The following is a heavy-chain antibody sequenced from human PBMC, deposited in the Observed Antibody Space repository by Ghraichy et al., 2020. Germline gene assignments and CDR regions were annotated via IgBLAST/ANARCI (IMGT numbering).Heavy chain of an antibody. Sequence: LSLTCAASGFTFSSYWMSWVRQAPGKGLEWVANIKQDGSEKYYVDSVKGRFTISRDNAKNSLYLQMNSLRAEDTAVYYCRTATGHYYYYGMDVWGQGTTVTVSS. CDR3: RTATGHYYYYGMDV. CDR2: IKQDGSEK. V-gene: IGHV3-7*01. J-gene: IGHJ6*02. D-gene: IGHD2-15*01. CDR1: GFTFSSYW.